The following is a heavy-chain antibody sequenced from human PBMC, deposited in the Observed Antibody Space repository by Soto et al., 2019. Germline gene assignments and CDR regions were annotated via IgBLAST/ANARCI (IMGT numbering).Heavy chain of an antibody. J-gene: IGHJ1*01. CDR3: VRDNATRSTYS. CDR2: ISPSDGAA. Sequence: ASVKVSCKASGYTFTSHNMHWVRQAPGQGLEWMGIISPSDGAARYAQNIQGRVTMTRDASTNTVYMELSSLRSEDSAMYYCVRDNATRSTYSWAQGTPVTVSS. V-gene: IGHV1-46*01. D-gene: IGHD1-26*01. CDR1: GYTFTSHN.